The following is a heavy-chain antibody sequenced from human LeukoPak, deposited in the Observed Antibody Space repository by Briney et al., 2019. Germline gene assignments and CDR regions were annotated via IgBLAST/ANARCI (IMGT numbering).Heavy chain of an antibody. V-gene: IGHV1-18*01. Sequence: RASVKVSCKASGYTFTSYGISWVRQAPGQGLEWMGWISAYNGNTNYAQKLQGRVTMTTDTSTSTAYMELRSLRSDDTAVYYCARDPPSRSRLYDFWSGIQEFDHAFDIWGQGTMVTVSS. CDR3: ARDPPSRSRLYDFWSGIQEFDHAFDI. CDR2: ISAYNGNT. CDR1: GYTFTSYG. J-gene: IGHJ3*02. D-gene: IGHD3-3*01.